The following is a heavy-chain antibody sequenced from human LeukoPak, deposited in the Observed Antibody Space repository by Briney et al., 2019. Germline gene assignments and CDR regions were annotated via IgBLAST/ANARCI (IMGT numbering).Heavy chain of an antibody. CDR3: ARLPGDFWSAYYADS. J-gene: IGHJ4*02. D-gene: IGHD3-3*01. Sequence: PSETLSLTCTVSGGSISSYYWSWIRQPPGKGLELIGTIYHGGSSYSHPSLQSRVTISVDTSKNQFSLKLISMTAADTAVYYCARLPGDFWSAYYADSWGQGTLVTVSS. CDR2: IYHGGSS. CDR1: GGSISSYY. V-gene: IGHV4-59*08.